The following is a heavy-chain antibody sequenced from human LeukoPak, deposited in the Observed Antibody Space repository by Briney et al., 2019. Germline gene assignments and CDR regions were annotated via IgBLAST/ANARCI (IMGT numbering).Heavy chain of an antibody. J-gene: IGHJ6*03. CDR1: GFTFSSYW. CDR3: CLEIRSPEGYYYYMDV. V-gene: IGHV3-7*01. D-gene: IGHD1-14*01. CDR2: IKQDGSEK. Sequence: GGSLRLSCAASGFTFSSYWMSWVRQAPGKGLEWVANIKQDGSEKYYVDSVKGRFTISRDNAKNSLYLQMNSLRAEDTAVYYCCLEIRSPEGYYYYMDVWGKGTTVTVS.